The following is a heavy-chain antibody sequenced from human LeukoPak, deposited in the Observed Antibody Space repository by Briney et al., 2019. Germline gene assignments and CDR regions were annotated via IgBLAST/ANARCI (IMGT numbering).Heavy chain of an antibody. D-gene: IGHD2-21*02. CDR3: ARDYCTRGGDCYKEDLFNP. J-gene: IGHJ5*02. CDR2: ISPYDGDT. Sequence: GASVKVSCKASGYTFAIYGISWVRQAPGQGLEWMAWISPYDGDTNYAQNFEGRDTMTTETSTHTAYVELRSLRSDDTAIYYCARDYCTRGGDCYKEDLFNPWGQGTLVTVSS. CDR1: GYTFAIYG. V-gene: IGHV1-18*01.